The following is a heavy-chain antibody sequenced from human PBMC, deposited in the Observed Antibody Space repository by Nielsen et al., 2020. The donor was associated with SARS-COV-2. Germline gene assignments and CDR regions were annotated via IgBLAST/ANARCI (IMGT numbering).Heavy chain of an antibody. CDR2: ISWSSGTI. J-gene: IGHJ6*02. V-gene: IGHV3-9*01. Sequence: SLKISCAASGFTFDDYAMHWVRQAPGKGLEWVSRISWSSGTIDYADSVKGRFTISRDNAKNSLYLQMNSLRDEDTAVYYCARDRSDYDILTGYSNYGMDVWGQGTTVTVSS. CDR3: ARDRSDYDILTGYSNYGMDV. CDR1: GFTFDDYA. D-gene: IGHD3-9*01.